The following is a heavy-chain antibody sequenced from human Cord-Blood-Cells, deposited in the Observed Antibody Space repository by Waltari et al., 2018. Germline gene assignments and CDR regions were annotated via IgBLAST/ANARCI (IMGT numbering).Heavy chain of an antibody. CDR3: ARVHCSSTSCYLDY. J-gene: IGHJ4*02. CDR1: GGSISSGGYY. Sequence: QVQLQESGPGLVKPSQTLSLTCTVSGGSISSGGYYWSWIRQHPGKGLEWIGYIYYSGSTYSTPSLKSRVTISVDTSKNQFSLKLSSVTAADTAVYYCARVHCSSTSCYLDYWGQGTLVTVSS. D-gene: IGHD2-2*01. CDR2: IYYSGST. V-gene: IGHV4-31*03.